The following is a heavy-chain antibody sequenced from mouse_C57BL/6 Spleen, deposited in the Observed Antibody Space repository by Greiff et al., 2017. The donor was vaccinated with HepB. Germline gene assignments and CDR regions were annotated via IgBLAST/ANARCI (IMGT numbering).Heavy chain of an antibody. CDR2: IHPNSGST. J-gene: IGHJ1*03. V-gene: IGHV1-64*01. CDR3: ARHDYGSYWYFDV. Sequence: QVQLQQSGAELVKPGASVKLSCKASGYTFTSYWMHWVKQRPGQGLEWIGMIHPNSGSTNYNEKFKSKATLTVDKSSSTAYMQLSSLTSEDSAVYYCARHDYGSYWYFDVWGTGTTVTVSS. D-gene: IGHD1-1*01. CDR1: GYTFTSYW.